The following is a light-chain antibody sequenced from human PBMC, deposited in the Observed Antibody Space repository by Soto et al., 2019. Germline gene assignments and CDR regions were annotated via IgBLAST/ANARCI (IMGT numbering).Light chain of an antibody. J-gene: IGLJ1*01. Sequence: QSALTHPASVSGSPGQSITISCTGTSSDVGSYNLVSWYQQHPGKAPKLMIYEVNKRPSGVSNRFSGSKSGNTASLTISGLQAEDEADYYCCSYAGSSTYVFGTGPMVTVL. V-gene: IGLV2-23*02. CDR1: SSDVGSYNL. CDR3: CSYAGSSTYV. CDR2: EVN.